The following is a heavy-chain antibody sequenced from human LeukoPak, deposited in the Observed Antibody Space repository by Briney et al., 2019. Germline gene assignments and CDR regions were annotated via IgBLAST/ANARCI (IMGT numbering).Heavy chain of an antibody. Sequence: GGSLRLSCAASGFTFSSYAMSWVRQAPGKGLEWVSAISGSGGSAYYADSVKGRFTISRDNSKNTLYLQMNSLRAEDMAVYYCAKAKGYGEVYWGQGTLVTVSS. CDR2: ISGSGGSA. D-gene: IGHD4-17*01. J-gene: IGHJ4*02. V-gene: IGHV3-23*01. CDR3: AKAKGYGEVY. CDR1: GFTFSSYA.